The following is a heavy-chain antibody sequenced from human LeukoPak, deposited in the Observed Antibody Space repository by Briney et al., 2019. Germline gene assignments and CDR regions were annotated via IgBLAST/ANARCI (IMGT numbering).Heavy chain of an antibody. CDR1: GYTFTSYG. D-gene: IGHD3-3*01. V-gene: IGHV1-18*01. CDR2: ISAYNGNT. Sequence: ASVKVPCKASGYTFTSYGISWVRQAPGQGLEWMGWISAYNGNTNYAQKLQGRVTMTTDTSTSTAYMELRSLRSDDTAVYYCARDRYYDFWSGYYGYFRFDPWGQGTLVTVSS. CDR3: ARDRYYDFWSGYYGYFRFDP. J-gene: IGHJ5*02.